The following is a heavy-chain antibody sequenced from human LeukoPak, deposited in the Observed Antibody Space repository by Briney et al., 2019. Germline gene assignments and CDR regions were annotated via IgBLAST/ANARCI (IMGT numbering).Heavy chain of an antibody. CDR3: VRDHLDY. CDR1: GFTITNYW. Sequence: GGSLRLSCAVSGFTITNYWMSWVRQAPGKGLEWVASIKQDGSVEFCVDSVKGRFSISRDSAKNSLYLQVNCLRDEDTAVYYCVRDHLDYWGQGTLVTVSS. V-gene: IGHV3-7*01. J-gene: IGHJ4*02. CDR2: IKQDGSVE.